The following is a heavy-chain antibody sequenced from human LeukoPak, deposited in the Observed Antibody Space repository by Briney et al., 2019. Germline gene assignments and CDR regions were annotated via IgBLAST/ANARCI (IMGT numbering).Heavy chain of an antibody. J-gene: IGHJ6*03. Sequence: GESLKISCKGSGYNFTNYWIGWVRQMPGKGLEWMGIIYPGDSDTTYSPSFQGQVTISADKSISTAYLQWSSLKASDTAMYYCARHAIFGVTYYYYYYMDVWGKGTTVTVSS. CDR1: GYNFTNYW. D-gene: IGHD3-3*01. V-gene: IGHV5-51*01. CDR2: IYPGDSDT. CDR3: ARHAIFGVTYYYYYYMDV.